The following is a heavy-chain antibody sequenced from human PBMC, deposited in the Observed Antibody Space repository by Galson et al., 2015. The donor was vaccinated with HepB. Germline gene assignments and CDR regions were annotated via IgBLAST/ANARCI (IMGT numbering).Heavy chain of an antibody. J-gene: IGHJ6*02. V-gene: IGHV1-18*04. D-gene: IGHD5/OR15-5a*01. CDR1: GYTFTSYG. Sequence: SVKVSCKASGYTFTSYGISWVRQAPGQGLEWMGWISAYNGNTNYAQKLQGRVIMTTDTSTITAYMELRSLRSDDTAVYYCARGDMVYAKDDYYYGRDDWGQGTTVTVSS. CDR2: ISAYNGNT. CDR3: ARGDMVYAKDDYYYGRDD.